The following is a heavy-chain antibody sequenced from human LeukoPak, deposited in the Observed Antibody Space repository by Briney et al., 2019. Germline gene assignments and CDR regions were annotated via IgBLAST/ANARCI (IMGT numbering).Heavy chain of an antibody. Sequence: ASVKVSCKASGYTFTGYYMHWVRQAPGQGLEWMGWINPNSGGTNYAQKFQGRVTMTRDTSISTAYMELSGLRSDDTAVYYCARGERGGYFDWLSYPLFDYWGQGTLVTVSS. D-gene: IGHD3-9*01. V-gene: IGHV1-2*02. CDR2: INPNSGGT. CDR1: GYTFTGYY. CDR3: ARGERGGYFDWLSYPLFDY. J-gene: IGHJ4*02.